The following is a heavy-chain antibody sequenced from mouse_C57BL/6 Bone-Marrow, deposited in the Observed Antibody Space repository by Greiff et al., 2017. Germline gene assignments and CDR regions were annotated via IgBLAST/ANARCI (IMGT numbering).Heavy chain of an antibody. V-gene: IGHV1-26*01. CDR3: ARGVYYGYHFAY. CDR1: GYTFTDYY. J-gene: IGHJ3*01. D-gene: IGHD2-2*01. Sequence: EVQLQQSGPELVKPGASVKISCTASGYTFTDYYMNWVKQSHGKSLEWIGDINPNNGGTSYNQKFKGKATLTVDKSSSTAYMELRSLTSEDSAVYYCARGVYYGYHFAYWGQGTLVTVSA. CDR2: INPNNGGT.